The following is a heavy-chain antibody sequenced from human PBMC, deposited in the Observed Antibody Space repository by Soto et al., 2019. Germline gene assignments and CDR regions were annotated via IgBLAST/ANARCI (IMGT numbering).Heavy chain of an antibody. J-gene: IGHJ4*02. D-gene: IGHD5-12*01. CDR2: ISKDGDKK. V-gene: IGHV3-30-3*01. CDR3: AREWSVANPGY. CDR1: GFTFSNYS. Sequence: SGGSLRLSCAASGFTFSNYSMHWVRQAPGKGLEWVAVISKDGDKKYYADSVKGRITISRDNSKNTLYLQMNSLRPEDTAVHYCAREWSVANPGYWGQGTQVTVSS.